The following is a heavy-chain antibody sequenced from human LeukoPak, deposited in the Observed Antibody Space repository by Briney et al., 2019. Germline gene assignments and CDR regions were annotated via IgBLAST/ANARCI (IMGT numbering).Heavy chain of an antibody. CDR2: IIPIFGTA. CDR3: ARALGYCSGGSCYSSWFDP. J-gene: IGHJ5*02. V-gene: IGHV1-69*13. D-gene: IGHD2-15*01. Sequence: SVKVSCKASGGTFSSYAISWVRQAPGQRLEWMGGIIPIFGTANYAQKFQGRVTITADESTSTAYMELSSLRSEDTAVYYCARALGYCSGGSCYSSWFDPWGQGTLVTVSS. CDR1: GGTFSSYA.